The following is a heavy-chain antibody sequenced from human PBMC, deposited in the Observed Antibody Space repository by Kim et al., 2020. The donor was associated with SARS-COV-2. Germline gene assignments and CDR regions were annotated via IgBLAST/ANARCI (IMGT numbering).Heavy chain of an antibody. D-gene: IGHD3-9*01. Sequence: ASVKVSCKASGYTFTGYYMHWVRQAPGQGLEWMGRINPNSGGTNYAQKFQGRVTMTRDTSISTAYMELSRLRSDDTAVYYCARDYFDWLVDSSNWFDPWGQGTLVTVSS. CDR2: INPNSGGT. CDR3: ARDYFDWLVDSSNWFDP. CDR1: GYTFTGYY. V-gene: IGHV1-2*06. J-gene: IGHJ5*02.